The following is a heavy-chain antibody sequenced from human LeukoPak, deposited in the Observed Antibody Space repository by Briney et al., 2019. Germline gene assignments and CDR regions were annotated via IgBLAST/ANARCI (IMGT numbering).Heavy chain of an antibody. CDR2: IVVGSGNT. J-gene: IGHJ4*02. CDR1: GFTFTSSA. D-gene: IGHD3-22*01. CDR3: AAGAVHYYYDSSGYYFPPDY. Sequence: SVKVSCKASGFTFTSSAMQWVRQARGQRLEWIGWIVVGSGNTNYAQKFQERVTITRDMSTSTAYMELSSLRSEDTAVYYCAAGAVHYYYDSSGYYFPPDYWGQGTLVTVSS. V-gene: IGHV1-58*02.